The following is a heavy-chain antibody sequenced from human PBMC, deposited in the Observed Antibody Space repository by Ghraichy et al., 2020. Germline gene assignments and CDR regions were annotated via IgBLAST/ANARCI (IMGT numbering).Heavy chain of an antibody. V-gene: IGHV1-3*01. CDR3: ARAVSMWFGELFDY. D-gene: IGHD3-10*01. CDR2: INAGKGNT. J-gene: IGHJ4*02. Sequence: ASVKVSCKASGYTFTKYDMHWVRQAAGQRLEWMGWINAGKGNTKYSQKFQDRITITRDTSASTPYMELSSLRSEDTAVYYCARAVSMWFGELFDYWGQGTLVTVSS. CDR1: GYTFTKYD.